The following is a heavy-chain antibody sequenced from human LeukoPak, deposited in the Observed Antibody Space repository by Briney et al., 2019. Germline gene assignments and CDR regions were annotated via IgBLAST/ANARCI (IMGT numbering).Heavy chain of an antibody. V-gene: IGHV1-58*01. J-gene: IGHJ3*02. Sequence: GASVKVSCKASGFTFTSSAVQWVRQARGQRLEWIGWIVVGSGNTNYAQKFQERVTITRDMSTSTAYMELSSLRSEDTAVYYCAADRDRYYYDSSGFRAFDIWGQGTMVTVSP. CDR1: GFTFTSSA. CDR3: AADRDRYYYDSSGFRAFDI. D-gene: IGHD3-22*01. CDR2: IVVGSGNT.